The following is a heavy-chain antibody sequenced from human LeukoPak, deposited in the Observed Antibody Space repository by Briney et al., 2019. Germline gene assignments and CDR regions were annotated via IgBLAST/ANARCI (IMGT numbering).Heavy chain of an antibody. CDR3: AREGLNWNGRNHFDY. CDR1: GGSISSGGYY. Sequence: SETLSLTCTVSGGSISSGGYYWSWIRQPPGKGLEWIGYIYHSGSTYYNPSLKSRVTISVDRSKNQFSLKLSSVTAADTAVYYCAREGLNWNGRNHFDYWGQGTLVTVSS. J-gene: IGHJ4*02. CDR2: IYHSGST. V-gene: IGHV4-30-2*01. D-gene: IGHD1-1*01.